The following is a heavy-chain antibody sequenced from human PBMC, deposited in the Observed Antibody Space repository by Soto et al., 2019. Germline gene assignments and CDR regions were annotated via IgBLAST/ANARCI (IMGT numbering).Heavy chain of an antibody. D-gene: IGHD6-13*01. V-gene: IGHV6-1*01. CDR1: GDRVSRNSAA. J-gene: IGHJ6*02. CDR2: TYYRSKWYN. CDR3: ARVGIYSSSREYGMDV. Sequence: SQTLSLTCAISGDRVSRNSAAWNWIRPSPSRGLEWLGRTYYRSKWYNDYAVSVKSRITINPDTSKNQFSLQLNSVTPEDTAVYYCARVGIYSSSREYGMDVWGQGTTVTV.